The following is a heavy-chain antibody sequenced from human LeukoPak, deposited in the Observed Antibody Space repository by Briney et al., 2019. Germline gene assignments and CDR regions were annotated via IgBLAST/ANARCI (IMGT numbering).Heavy chain of an antibody. CDR1: GYTFTGYY. CDR2: INPNSGGT. V-gene: IGHV1-2*06. CDR3: ARDGAGGYSPFDY. D-gene: IGHD3-10*01. Sequence: ASVKVSCKASGYTFTGYYMHWVRQAPGQGLEWMGRINPNSGGTNYAQKFQGRVTMTRDTSISTAYMELSRLRSDDTAVYYCARDGAGGYSPFDYWGQGTLVTVSS. J-gene: IGHJ4*02.